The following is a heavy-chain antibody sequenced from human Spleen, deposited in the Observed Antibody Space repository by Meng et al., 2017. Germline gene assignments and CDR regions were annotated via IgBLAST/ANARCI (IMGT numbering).Heavy chain of an antibody. Sequence: VQLVGSGGALCQSGGSLSLSCSASGFSFSNYAMSWVRQAPGKGLEWVSTISGNGDSAYYADSVKGRFTISRDNSKNTQYLQMNSLRDDDTAIYYCAKHIIWGQGILVTVSS. D-gene: IGHD1-14*01. CDR1: GFSFSNYA. CDR2: ISGNGDSA. CDR3: AKHII. V-gene: IGHV3-23*04. J-gene: IGHJ4*02.